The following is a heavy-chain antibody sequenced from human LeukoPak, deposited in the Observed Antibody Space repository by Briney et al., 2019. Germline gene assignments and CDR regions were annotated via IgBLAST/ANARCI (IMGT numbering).Heavy chain of an antibody. CDR3: AKDQRTWYYDSSGYYRNAFDI. J-gene: IGHJ3*02. CDR1: GFTFSSYA. CDR2: ISGSGGST. Sequence: GGSLRLSCAASGFTFSSYAMSWVRQAPGKGLEWVSAISGSGGSTYYADSVKGRFTISRDNSKNTLYLQMNSLRAEDMAVYYCAKDQRTWYYDSSGYYRNAFDIWGQGTMVTVSS. D-gene: IGHD3-22*01. V-gene: IGHV3-23*01.